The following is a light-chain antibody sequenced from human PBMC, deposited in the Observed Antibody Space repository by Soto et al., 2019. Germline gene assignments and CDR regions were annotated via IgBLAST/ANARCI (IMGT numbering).Light chain of an antibody. CDR3: SSYTTTSTLV. J-gene: IGLJ3*02. CDR2: EVR. Sequence: QPVLTQPASVSGSPGQSITIACTGTNRDVGSYNLVSWYQQRPGEAPKLIISEVRNRPSGISYRFTGSKSGNTASLTISGLQAEDEADYYCSSYTTTSTLVFGGGTKPTVL. V-gene: IGLV2-14*01. CDR1: NRDVGSYNL.